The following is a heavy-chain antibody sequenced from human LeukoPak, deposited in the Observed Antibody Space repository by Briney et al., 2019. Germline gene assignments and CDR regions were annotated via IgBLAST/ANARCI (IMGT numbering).Heavy chain of an antibody. Sequence: SQTLSLTCTVSGGSISSYYWSWIRQPPAKGLDLIGYIYYSGSTNYSPSLKSRLTLSVDTSKNQFSLKLSSVAAADTAVYYCARGGSGWYAGYDWFDPWGQGTLVTVSS. J-gene: IGHJ5*02. CDR2: IYYSGST. V-gene: IGHV4-59*12. CDR3: ARGGSGWYAGYDWFDP. D-gene: IGHD6-19*01. CDR1: GGSISSYY.